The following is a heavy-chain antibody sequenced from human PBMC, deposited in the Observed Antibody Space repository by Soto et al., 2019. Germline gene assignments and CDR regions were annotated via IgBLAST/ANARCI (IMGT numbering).Heavy chain of an antibody. CDR2: ISGSGGST. CDR3: AKLNTMIVVVITTDGGY. J-gene: IGHJ4*02. CDR1: GFTFSSYA. Sequence: GGSLRLSCAASGFTFSSYAMSWVRQAPRKGLEWVSAISGSGGSTYYADSVKGRFTISRDNSKNTLYLQMNSLRAEDTAVYYCAKLNTMIVVVITTDGGYWGQGTLVTVSS. D-gene: IGHD3-22*01. V-gene: IGHV3-23*01.